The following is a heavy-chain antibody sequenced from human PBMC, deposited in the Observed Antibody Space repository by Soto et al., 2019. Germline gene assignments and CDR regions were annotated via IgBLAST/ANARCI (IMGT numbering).Heavy chain of an antibody. CDR3: ARDRSETAADTPFDY. D-gene: IGHD6-13*01. V-gene: IGHV1-69*04. Sequence: GASVKVSCKASGGTFSSYTVSWVRQAPGQGLEWMGRIIPILGIANYAQKFQGRVTITADKSTSTAYMELSSLRSEDTAVYYCARDRSETAADTPFDYWGQGTLVTVSS. CDR2: IIPILGIA. CDR1: GGTFSSYT. J-gene: IGHJ4*02.